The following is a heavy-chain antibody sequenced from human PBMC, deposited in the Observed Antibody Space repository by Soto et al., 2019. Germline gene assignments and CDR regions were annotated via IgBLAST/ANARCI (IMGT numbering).Heavy chain of an antibody. Sequence: QVQLVESGGGVVQPGRSWRLSCAASGFTFSSYAMHWVRQAPGKGLEWVAVISYDGSNKYYADSVKGRFTISRDNSKNTLYLQMNSLRAEDTAVYYCARDGRYGDYAFDYWGQGTLVTVSS. V-gene: IGHV3-30-3*01. CDR1: GFTFSSYA. D-gene: IGHD4-17*01. CDR2: ISYDGSNK. J-gene: IGHJ4*02. CDR3: ARDGRYGDYAFDY.